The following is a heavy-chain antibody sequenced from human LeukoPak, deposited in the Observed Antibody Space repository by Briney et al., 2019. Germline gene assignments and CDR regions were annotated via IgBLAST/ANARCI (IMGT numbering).Heavy chain of an antibody. CDR2: IIPIFGTA. Sequence: GASVKVSFKASGGTFSSYAISWVGQAPGQALEWMGGIIPIFGTANYAQKFQGRVTITTDESTSTAYMALSSLSSEDTAVYYCAGGRGITGTTSYFDYWGQGTLVTVSS. V-gene: IGHV1-69*05. D-gene: IGHD1-7*01. J-gene: IGHJ4*02. CDR1: GGTFSSYA. CDR3: AGGRGITGTTSYFDY.